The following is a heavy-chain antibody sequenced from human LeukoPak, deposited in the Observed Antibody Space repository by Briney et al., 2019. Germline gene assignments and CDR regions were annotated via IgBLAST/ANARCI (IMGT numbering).Heavy chain of an antibody. J-gene: IGHJ4*02. D-gene: IGHD6-19*01. Sequence: GASVKVSCKASGYTFTGYYMHWVRQAPGQGLEWMGWINPNSGGTNYAQKFQGWVTMTRDTSISTAYMELSSLRSEDTAVYYCAREYSSGWPMIDYFDYWGQGTLVTVSS. CDR2: INPNSGGT. CDR3: AREYSSGWPMIDYFDY. CDR1: GYTFTGYY. V-gene: IGHV1-2*04.